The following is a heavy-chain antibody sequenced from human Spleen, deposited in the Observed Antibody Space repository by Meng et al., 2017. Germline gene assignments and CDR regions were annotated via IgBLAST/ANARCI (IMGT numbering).Heavy chain of an antibody. CDR2: FDPEDGET. Sequence: ASVKVSCKVSGYTLTELSMHWVRQAPGKGLEWMGGFDPEDGETIYAQKFQGRVTMTEDTCTDTAYMELSSLRSEDTAVYYCARDSLRGYSYGYYDYWGQGTLVTVSS. CDR1: GYTLTELS. V-gene: IGHV1-24*01. J-gene: IGHJ4*02. CDR3: ARDSLRGYSYGYYDY. D-gene: IGHD5-18*01.